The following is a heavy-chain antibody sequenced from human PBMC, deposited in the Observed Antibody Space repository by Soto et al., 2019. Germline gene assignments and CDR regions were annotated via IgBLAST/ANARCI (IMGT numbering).Heavy chain of an antibody. CDR3: PRCFALGTNFDY. V-gene: IGHV4-31*03. J-gene: IGHJ4*02. CDR2: IYYRGST. D-gene: IGHD3-3*01. CDR1: GGSISSGGYY. Sequence: PSETLSLTCTVSGGSISSGGYYWSWIRQHPGKGLEWIGYIYYRGSTYYNPSLKSRVTISVDTSKNQFSLKLSSVTAADTAVYYCPRCFALGTNFDYWGQGTLVTVSS.